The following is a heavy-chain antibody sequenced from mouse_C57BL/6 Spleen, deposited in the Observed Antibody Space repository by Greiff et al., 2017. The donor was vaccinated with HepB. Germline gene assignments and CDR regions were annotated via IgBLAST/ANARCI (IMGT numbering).Heavy chain of an antibody. V-gene: IGHV10-1*01. Sequence: EVQVVESGGGLVQPKGSLKLSCAASGFSFNTYAMNWVRQAPGKGLEWVARIRSKSNNYATYYADSVKDRFTISRDDSESMLYLQMNNLKTEDTAMYYCVRGETYYYGSSFDYWGQGTTLTVSS. D-gene: IGHD1-1*01. CDR3: VRGETYYYGSSFDY. CDR2: IRSKSNNYAT. J-gene: IGHJ2*01. CDR1: GFSFNTYA.